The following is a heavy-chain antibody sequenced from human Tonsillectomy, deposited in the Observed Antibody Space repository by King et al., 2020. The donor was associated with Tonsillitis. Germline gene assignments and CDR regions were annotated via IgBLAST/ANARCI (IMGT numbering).Heavy chain of an antibody. CDR2: ISSNGGST. CDR3: VKGRARDIVATIMGFDY. D-gene: IGHD5-12*01. J-gene: IGHJ4*02. V-gene: IGHV3-64D*06. Sequence: VQLVESGGGLVQPGGSLRLSCSASGFTFSSYAIHWVHQAPGKGLEYVSAISSNGGSTYYADSVKGRFTISRDNSKNTLYLQMSSLRAEDTAVYYCVKGRARDIVATIMGFDYWGQGTLVTVSS. CDR1: GFTFSSYA.